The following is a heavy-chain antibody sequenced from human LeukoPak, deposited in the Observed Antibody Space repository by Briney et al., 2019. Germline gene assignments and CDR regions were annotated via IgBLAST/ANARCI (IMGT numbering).Heavy chain of an antibody. Sequence: GASVKVSCKASGFTFTSSAVQWVRQARGQRLEWIGWIVVGSGNTNYAQKFQERVTITRDMSTSTAYMELSSLRSEDMAVYYCAADPSYYYDSSGYPGWWFDPWGQGTLVTVSS. D-gene: IGHD3-22*01. CDR2: IVVGSGNT. CDR1: GFTFTSSA. CDR3: AADPSYYYDSSGYPGWWFDP. J-gene: IGHJ5*02. V-gene: IGHV1-58*01.